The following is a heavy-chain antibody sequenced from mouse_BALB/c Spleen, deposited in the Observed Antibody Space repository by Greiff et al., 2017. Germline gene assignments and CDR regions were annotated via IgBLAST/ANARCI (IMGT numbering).Heavy chain of an antibody. CDR1: GYTFTSYW. CDR2: INPSNGRT. CDR3: ARWGIFAY. J-gene: IGHJ3*01. Sequence: VQLQQPGAELVKPGASVKLSCKASGYTFTSYWMHWVKQRPGQGLEWIGEINPSNGRTNYNEKFKSKATLTVDKSSSTAYMQLSSLTSEDSAVYYCARWGIFAYWGQGTLVTVSA. V-gene: IGHV1S81*02.